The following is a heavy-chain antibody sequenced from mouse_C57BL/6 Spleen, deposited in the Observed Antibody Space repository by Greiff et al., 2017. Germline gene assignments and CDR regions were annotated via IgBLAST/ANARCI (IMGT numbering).Heavy chain of an antibody. V-gene: IGHV1-5*01. D-gene: IGHD1-1*01. Sequence: EVQLVESGTVLARPGASVKMSCKTSGYTFTSYWMHWVKQRPGQGLEWIGAIYPGNSDTSYNQKFKGKAKLTAVTSASTAYMELSRLTNEDSAVYDCTDYYGSSYYFDDWGQGTTLTVSS. CDR1: GYTFTSYW. J-gene: IGHJ2*01. CDR2: IYPGNSDT. CDR3: TDYYGSSYYFDD.